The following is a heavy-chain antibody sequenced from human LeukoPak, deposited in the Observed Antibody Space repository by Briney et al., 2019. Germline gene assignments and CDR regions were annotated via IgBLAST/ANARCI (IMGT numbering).Heavy chain of an antibody. J-gene: IGHJ4*02. CDR2: ISWNGNSL. V-gene: IGHV3-9*01. CDR1: GFTFNDYA. CDR3: AKDVRGDGHNSPWGF. D-gene: IGHD5-24*01. Sequence: GGSLRLSCAASGFTFNDYAMHWVRQSPGKGLEWVSCISWNGNSLGYADSVKGRFTISRDNAKNSLYLQMSSLRVEDTALYYCAKDVRGDGHNSPWGFWGQGTLVTVSS.